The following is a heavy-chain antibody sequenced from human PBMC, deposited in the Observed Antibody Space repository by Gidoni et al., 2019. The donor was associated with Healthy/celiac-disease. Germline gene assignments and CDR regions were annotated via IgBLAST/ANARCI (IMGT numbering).Heavy chain of an antibody. J-gene: IGHJ4*02. V-gene: IGHV4-59*01. Sequence: QVQLQEAGPGLGKPSETLSLTCTVSGASISSYYWSWIRQPPGKGLEWIGYVFYSESTNYNPSLKSRVTISLATSKTQFSLKLSSVTAADTAVYYCARVYSDDYGDYLIDYWGQGTLVTVSS. CDR2: VFYSEST. D-gene: IGHD4-17*01. CDR3: ARVYSDDYGDYLIDY. CDR1: GASISSYY.